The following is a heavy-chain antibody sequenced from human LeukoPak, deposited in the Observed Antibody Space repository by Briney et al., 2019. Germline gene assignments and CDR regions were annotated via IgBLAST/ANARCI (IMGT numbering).Heavy chain of an antibody. CDR3: ARDGVLYGGEPFDY. J-gene: IGHJ4*02. CDR1: GFTFSNAW. V-gene: IGHV3-15*01. CDR2: IKSKTDGGTT. Sequence: GGSLRLSCAASGFTFSNAWMSWVRQAPGKGLEWVGRIKSKTDGGTTDYAAPVKGRFTISRDDSKNTLYLQMNSLRAEDTAVYYCARDGVLYGGEPFDYWGQGTLVTVSS. D-gene: IGHD3-10*01.